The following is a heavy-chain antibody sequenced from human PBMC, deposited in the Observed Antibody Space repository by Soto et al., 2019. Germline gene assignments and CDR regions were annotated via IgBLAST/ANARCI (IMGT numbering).Heavy chain of an antibody. D-gene: IGHD2-15*01. J-gene: IGHJ5*02. CDR2: IYYSGST. CDR1: GGSISSYY. CDR3: ARVVVVVARTGSWFDP. Sequence: SETLSLTCTVSGGSISSYYWSWIRQPPGKGLEWIGYIYYSGSTNYNPSLKSRVTISVDTSKNQFSLKLSSVTAADTAVYYCARVVVVVARTGSWFDPWGQGTLVNVSS. V-gene: IGHV4-59*01.